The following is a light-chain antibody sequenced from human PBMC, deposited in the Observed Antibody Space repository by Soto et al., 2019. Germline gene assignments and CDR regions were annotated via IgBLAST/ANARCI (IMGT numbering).Light chain of an antibody. J-gene: IGLJ6*01. CDR2: EVT. Sequence: QSVLAQPASVSGSPGQSITISCTGGSSDIGGYNYVSWYQQHPGRAPRLLILEVTNRPSGVPDRFSGSKSGNTASLIIRGLQAEDEADYFCRSYSSKTPHYVFGTGTKVTVL. V-gene: IGLV2-14*01. CDR1: SSDIGGYNY. CDR3: RSYSSKTPHYV.